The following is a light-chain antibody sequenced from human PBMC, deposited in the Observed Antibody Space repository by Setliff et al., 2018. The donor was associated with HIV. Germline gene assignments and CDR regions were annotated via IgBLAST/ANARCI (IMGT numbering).Light chain of an antibody. J-gene: IGLJ2*01. Sequence: SYVLPQPPSVSVAPGKTARITCGGNNIGSKSVHWYQQKAGQAPVLVVYDDRDRPSGIPERFSGSNSGNTATLTLSRVEAGDEADYYCQVWDSSSELVFGGGTKVTVL. CDR2: DDR. CDR1: NIGSKS. V-gene: IGLV3-21*03. CDR3: QVWDSSSELV.